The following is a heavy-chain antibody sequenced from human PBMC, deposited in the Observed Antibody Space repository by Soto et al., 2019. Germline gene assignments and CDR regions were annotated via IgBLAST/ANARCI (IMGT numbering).Heavy chain of an antibody. CDR3: ARHADYGDYAWFDP. Sequence: SSETLSLTCTVSGGSISSSSYYWGWIRQPPGKGLEWIGSIYYSGSTYYNPSLKSRVTISVDTSKNQFSLKLSSVTAADTAVYYCARHADYGDYAWFDPWGQGTLVTVSS. J-gene: IGHJ5*02. CDR1: GGSISSSSYY. V-gene: IGHV4-39*01. D-gene: IGHD4-17*01. CDR2: IYYSGST.